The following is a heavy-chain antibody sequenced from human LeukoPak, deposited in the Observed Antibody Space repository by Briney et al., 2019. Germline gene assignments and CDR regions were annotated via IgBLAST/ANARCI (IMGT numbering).Heavy chain of an antibody. V-gene: IGHV1-69*05. J-gene: IGHJ3*02. D-gene: IGHD2-15*01. CDR3: ARSYYCSGGSCYSEGAFDI. Sequence: GASVKVSCKASGGTFSSYAISWVRQAPGQGLEWMGRIIPIFGTANYAQKFQGRVTITTDESTSTAYMELSSLRSEDTAVYYCARSYYCSGGSCYSEGAFDIWGQGTMVTVSS. CDR1: GGTFSSYA. CDR2: IIPIFGTA.